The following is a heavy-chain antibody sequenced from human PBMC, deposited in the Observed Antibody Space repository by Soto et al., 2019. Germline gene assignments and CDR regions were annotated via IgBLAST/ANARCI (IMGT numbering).Heavy chain of an antibody. J-gene: IGHJ3*02. CDR2: IKPDGSEK. CDR3: ARGDYYDSSGPFSDAFGI. CDR1: GFTFNTYA. V-gene: IGHV3-7*04. D-gene: IGHD3-22*01. Sequence: PGGSLRLSCAASGFTFNTYAMSWVRQAPGKGLEWVANIKPDGSEKWYVDSVKGRFTISRDNAKNSLYLQMNSLRAEDTAVYYCARGDYYDSSGPFSDAFGIWGQGTMVTVSS.